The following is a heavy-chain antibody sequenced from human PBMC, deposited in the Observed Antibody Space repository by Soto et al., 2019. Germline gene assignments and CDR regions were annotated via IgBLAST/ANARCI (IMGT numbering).Heavy chain of an antibody. V-gene: IGHV4-59*01. Sequence: SETLSLTYTVSGGSISSYYWSWIRQPPGKELEWIGYIYYSGSTNYNPSLKSRVTISVVTSKNQLSLKLSSVTAADTAVFYCTRDIAAERSYYYYYMVVWDKETTVTVSS. D-gene: IGHD6-13*01. CDR1: GGSISSYY. CDR2: IYYSGST. J-gene: IGHJ6*03. CDR3: TRDIAAERSYYYYYMVV.